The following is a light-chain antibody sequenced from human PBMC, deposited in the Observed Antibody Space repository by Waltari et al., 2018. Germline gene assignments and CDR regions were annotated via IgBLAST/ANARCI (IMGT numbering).Light chain of an antibody. CDR1: QSLLHTNGNTY. V-gene: IGKV2-29*02. J-gene: IGKJ1*01. CDR2: RVS. Sequence: DIVMTQTPLSLPVTPGEPASISCRSSQSLLHTNGNTYLYWYLQRPGLPPRLLIYRVSNRVSGVPDRFSGSGSGTDFTLKISRVEPEDVGVYYCMQALQTHRTFGQGTKVEIK. CDR3: MQALQTHRT.